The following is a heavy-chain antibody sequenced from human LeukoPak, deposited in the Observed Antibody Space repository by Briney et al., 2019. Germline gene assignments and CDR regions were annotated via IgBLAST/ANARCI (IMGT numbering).Heavy chain of an antibody. CDR3: ARLTWNNGENYFDP. CDR1: GFTFSSYW. Sequence: GGSLRLSCAASGFTFSSYWMTWVRQAPGKGLEWVASLKEDESEKYYVDSVEGRFTISRDNAKNSLYLHMNSLRGEDTAVYYCARLTWNNGENYFDPWGQGTLVTVSS. J-gene: IGHJ5*02. D-gene: IGHD1/OR15-1a*01. CDR2: LKEDESEK. V-gene: IGHV3-7*01.